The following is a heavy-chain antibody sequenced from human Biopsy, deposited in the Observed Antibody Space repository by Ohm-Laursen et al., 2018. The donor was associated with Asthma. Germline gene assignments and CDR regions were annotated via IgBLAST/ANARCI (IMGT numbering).Heavy chain of an antibody. Sequence: GSLRLSCTASGFNFHNYGMNWVRQAPGKGLEWVSSITDTSRYIKYADSVKGRFTISRDNSRNTLHLQMNSLRAEDTAVYYCAKDVFPGWELRRGPDYWGQGTLVTVSS. D-gene: IGHD1-26*01. CDR2: ITDTSRYI. CDR3: AKDVFPGWELRRGPDY. J-gene: IGHJ4*02. CDR1: GFNFHNYG. V-gene: IGHV3-21*01.